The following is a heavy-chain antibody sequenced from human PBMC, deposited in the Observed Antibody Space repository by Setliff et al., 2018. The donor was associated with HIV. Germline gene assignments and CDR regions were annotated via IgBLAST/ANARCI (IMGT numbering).Heavy chain of an antibody. D-gene: IGHD3-3*01. CDR2: IFYNGTT. J-gene: IGHJ6*03. Sequence: SETLSLTCTVSGGSMRSNYRSWIRRPPGKGLEWIGYIFYNGTTNYNPSIKSRVTISVDTSKNQLSLKLSSVTGADTAIFYCARRVGITIFGAPNQYYYMDVWGKGTTVTVPS. V-gene: IGHV4-59*01. CDR1: GGSMRSNY. CDR3: ARRVGITIFGAPNQYYYMDV.